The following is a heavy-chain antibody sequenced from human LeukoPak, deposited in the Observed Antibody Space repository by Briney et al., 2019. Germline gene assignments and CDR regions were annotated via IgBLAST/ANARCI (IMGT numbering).Heavy chain of an antibody. CDR1: GFTFSSYI. CDR3: AKDHRDRGSPFDY. V-gene: IGHV3-23*01. J-gene: IGHJ4*02. CDR2: INAGGST. D-gene: IGHD1-14*01. Sequence: GGSLRLSCAASGFTFSSYIMNWVRQAPGKGLEWVSAINAGGSTFHTDSMRGRFTVPRDNSKHTLYLQMQSMSVEDTAVYYCAKDHRDRGSPFDYWGEGPLVPVSS.